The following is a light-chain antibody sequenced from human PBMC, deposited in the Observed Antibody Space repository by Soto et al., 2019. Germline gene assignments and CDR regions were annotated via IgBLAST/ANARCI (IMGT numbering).Light chain of an antibody. Sequence: DIQMTQSPSSLSASVGDRVTITCQASQDMSNHLNWFQQKPGKAPNLLISDASNLVTGVPLRFSGSGSGTDFTFTISSLQPEDIATYCCRQYDNLPLTFGQGTRLEIK. J-gene: IGKJ5*01. V-gene: IGKV1-33*01. CDR3: RQYDNLPLT. CDR1: QDMSNH. CDR2: DAS.